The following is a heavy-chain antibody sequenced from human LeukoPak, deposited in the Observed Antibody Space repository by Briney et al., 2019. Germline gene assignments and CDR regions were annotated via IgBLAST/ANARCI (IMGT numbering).Heavy chain of an antibody. D-gene: IGHD6-6*01. V-gene: IGHV4-34*01. CDR2: INHSRST. CDR3: ARGRGSSSSHY. Sequence: SETLSLTCAVYGGSFSGYYWSWIRQPPGKGLEWIGEINHSRSTNYNPSLKSRVTISVDTSKNQFSLKLSSVTAADTAVYYCARGRGSSSSHYWGRGTLVTVSS. J-gene: IGHJ4*02. CDR1: GGSFSGYY.